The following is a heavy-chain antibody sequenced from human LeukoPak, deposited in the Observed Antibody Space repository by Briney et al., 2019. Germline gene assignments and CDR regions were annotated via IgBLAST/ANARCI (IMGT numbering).Heavy chain of an antibody. CDR1: RFTFSNYD. Sequence: GGSLRLSCAASRFTFSNYDFVWVRQAPGKGLEWVSYISVSGSSTQYSDSVRGRFTISRDNARNSLFLQMNGLRAEDTAVYYCARNGLGLHYWGQGTLVTVSS. J-gene: IGHJ4*02. D-gene: IGHD6-19*01. V-gene: IGHV3-48*03. CDR3: ARNGLGLHY. CDR2: ISVSGSST.